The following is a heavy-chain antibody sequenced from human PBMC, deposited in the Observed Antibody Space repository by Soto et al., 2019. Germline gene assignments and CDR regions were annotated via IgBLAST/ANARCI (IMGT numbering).Heavy chain of an antibody. CDR1: GFTFSSYS. D-gene: IGHD3-10*01. Sequence: GGSLRLSCAASGFTFSSYSMNWVRQAPGKGLEWVSSISSSSSYIYYADSVKGRFTISRDNAKNSLYLQMNSLRAEDTAVYYCARGDGDFQTTNWFDPWGQGTLVTVSS. J-gene: IGHJ5*02. CDR2: ISSSSSYI. CDR3: ARGDGDFQTTNWFDP. V-gene: IGHV3-21*01.